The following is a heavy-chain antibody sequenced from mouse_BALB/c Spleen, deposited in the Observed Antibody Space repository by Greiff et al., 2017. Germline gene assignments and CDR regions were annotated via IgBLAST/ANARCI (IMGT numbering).Heavy chain of an antibody. J-gene: IGHJ2*01. CDR3: ARGGYYGYPFDY. CDR1: GFTFSSYA. Sequence: EVMLVESGGGLVKPGGSLKLSCAASGFTFSSYAMSWVRQTPEKRLEWVASISSGGSTYYPDSVKGRFTISRDNARNILYLQMSSLRSEDTAMYYCARGGYYGYPFDYWGQGTTLTVSS. CDR2: ISSGGST. V-gene: IGHV5-6-5*01. D-gene: IGHD2-2*01.